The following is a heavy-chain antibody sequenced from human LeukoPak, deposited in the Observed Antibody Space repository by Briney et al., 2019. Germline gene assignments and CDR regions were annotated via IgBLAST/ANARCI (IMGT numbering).Heavy chain of an antibody. CDR1: GYSISSGYY. J-gene: IGHJ4*02. Sequence: SETLSLTCTVSGYSISSGYYWGWIRQPPGKGLEWIGSIYHSGSTYYNPSLKSRVTISVDTSKNQFSLKLSSVTAADTAVYYCARGLVVAATRTDYWGQGTLVTVSS. CDR2: IYHSGST. D-gene: IGHD2-15*01. V-gene: IGHV4-38-2*02. CDR3: ARGLVVAATRTDY.